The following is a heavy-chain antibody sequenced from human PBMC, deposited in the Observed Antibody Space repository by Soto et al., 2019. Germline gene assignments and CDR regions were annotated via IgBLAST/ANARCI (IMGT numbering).Heavy chain of an antibody. CDR3: ARGPPSLNTIVVAPFDF. J-gene: IGHJ4*02. CDR1: GGTFSNLA. V-gene: IGHV1-69*13. D-gene: IGHD3-22*01. CDR2: IIPFFGTA. Sequence: ASVKGSCKASGGTFSNLAISWVRQAPGQGLEWMGGIIPFFGTANYAEKFQGRVTITADESTSTAYMDLSSLRSDDTAVYYCARGPPSLNTIVVAPFDFWGQGTPVTVSS.